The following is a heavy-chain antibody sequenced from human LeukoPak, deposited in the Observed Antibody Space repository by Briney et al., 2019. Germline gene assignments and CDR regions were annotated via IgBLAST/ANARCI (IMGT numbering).Heavy chain of an antibody. D-gene: IGHD3-10*01. V-gene: IGHV1-69*04. Sequence: GASVKVSCKASGGTFSTYYAISWVRQAPGQGLEWMGRIIPIVGTANYAQKFQGRVTMTADKSTGTVYMELSSLRSGDTAVYYCARGITVVRGFIKGGVDVWGQGTTVTVSS. CDR3: ARGITVVRGFIKGGVDV. J-gene: IGHJ6*02. CDR1: GGTFSTYYA. CDR2: IIPIVGTA.